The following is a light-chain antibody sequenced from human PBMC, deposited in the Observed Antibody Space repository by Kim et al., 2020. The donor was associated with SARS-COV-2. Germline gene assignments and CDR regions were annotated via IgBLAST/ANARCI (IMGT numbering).Light chain of an antibody. CDR2: GAS. CDR3: QQLNSYPIT. Sequence: IQLTQSPSSLSASVGDRVTITCRASQDISNYLAWYQQTSGKAPKLLIYGASTLQSGVPSRFSGSGSGTDFTLTISSLQPGDFATYYCQQLNSYPITFGQGTRLEIK. V-gene: IGKV1-9*01. CDR1: QDISNY. J-gene: IGKJ5*01.